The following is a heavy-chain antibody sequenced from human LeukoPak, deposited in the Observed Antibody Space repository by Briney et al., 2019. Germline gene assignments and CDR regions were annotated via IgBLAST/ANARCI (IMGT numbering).Heavy chain of an antibody. J-gene: IGHJ4*02. CDR2: IWYDGSNK. CDR3: AKSLYSSSWYYFDY. CDR1: GFTFISYG. D-gene: IGHD6-13*01. Sequence: GRSLRPSCAASGFTFISYGMHWVRQAPGKGLGWLAVIWYDGSNKYYADSVKGRFTISRDNSKNTLYLQMNSLRAEDTAVYYCAKSLYSSSWYYFDYWGQGTLVTVSS. V-gene: IGHV3-33*06.